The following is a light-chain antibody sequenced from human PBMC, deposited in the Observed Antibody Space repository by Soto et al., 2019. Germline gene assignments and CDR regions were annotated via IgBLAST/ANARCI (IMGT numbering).Light chain of an antibody. V-gene: IGKV3-11*01. Sequence: EIVLTQSPATLSLSPGERATLSCRASQSVGGHLAWYQQKPGQAPRLLIYDVFNRATGIPPRFSGSGSGTDFTLSISSLEPEDFEAYFCHQRDNWPPTFGGGTKVEIK. J-gene: IGKJ4*01. CDR1: QSVGGH. CDR3: HQRDNWPPT. CDR2: DVF.